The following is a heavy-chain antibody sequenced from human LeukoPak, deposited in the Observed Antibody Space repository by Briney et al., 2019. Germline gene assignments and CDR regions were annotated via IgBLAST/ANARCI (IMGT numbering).Heavy chain of an antibody. CDR2: ISSSSSYI. CDR3: ARAYYGSGSTTDYYYYMDV. CDR1: GFTFSSYW. J-gene: IGHJ6*03. Sequence: GGSLRLSCVASGFTFSSYWMNWVRQAPGKGLEWVSSISSSSSYIYYADSVKGRFTISRDNAKNSLYLQMNSLRAEDTAVYYCARAYYGSGSTTDYYYYMDVWGKGTTVTVSS. D-gene: IGHD3-10*01. V-gene: IGHV3-21*01.